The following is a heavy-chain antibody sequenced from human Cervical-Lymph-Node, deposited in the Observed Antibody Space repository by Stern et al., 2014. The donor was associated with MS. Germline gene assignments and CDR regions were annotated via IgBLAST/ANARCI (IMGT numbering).Heavy chain of an antibody. D-gene: IGHD3-22*01. J-gene: IGHJ3*02. CDR1: GYTFTSYD. CDR2: WNPNSANE. Sequence: VQLVQSGAAVKKPGASVKVSCKASGYTFTSYDIDWARMAPGQGLAWLGLWNPNSANECYARKFQGRVTMTRNTSISTAFMELSSLRSEDTAVYYCARHYYDSSGRDAFDIWGQGTMVTVSS. V-gene: IGHV1-8*01. CDR3: ARHYYDSSGRDAFDI.